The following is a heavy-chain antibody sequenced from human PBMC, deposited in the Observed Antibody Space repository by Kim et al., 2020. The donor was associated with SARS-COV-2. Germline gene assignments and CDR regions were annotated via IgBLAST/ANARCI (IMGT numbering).Heavy chain of an antibody. CDR3: AKDLGLTYCRRTSCYLFDY. D-gene: IGHD2-2*01. CDR1: GFTFSDYA. CDR2: ISFDGSEK. Sequence: GGSLRLSCAASGFTFSDYAMDWVRQAPGKGLEWVAVISFDGSEKYYIDSVKGRFTVSRDNSRNTISLQMNSLRPEDTGVYYCAKDLGLTYCRRTSCYLFDYWGKGAMVTVSS. J-gene: IGHJ4*02. V-gene: IGHV3-30*04.